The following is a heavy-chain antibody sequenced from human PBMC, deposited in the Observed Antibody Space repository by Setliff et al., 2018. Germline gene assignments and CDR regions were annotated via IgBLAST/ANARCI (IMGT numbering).Heavy chain of an antibody. V-gene: IGHV4-34*01. J-gene: IGHJ4*02. Sequence: SETLSLTCAVYGDSFSDYYWSWIRQPPGQGLEWIEEINHRGSTNYSPSLRSRVTVSVDTSKNQFSLKLTSVTAADTAMYYCARDSHRLTTDPLFDHWGQGALVTVSS. CDR2: INHRGST. CDR3: ARDSHRLTTDPLFDH. CDR1: GDSFSDYY. D-gene: IGHD6-25*01.